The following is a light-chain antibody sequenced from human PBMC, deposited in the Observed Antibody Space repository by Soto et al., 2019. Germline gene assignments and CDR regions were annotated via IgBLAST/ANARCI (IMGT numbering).Light chain of an antibody. J-gene: IGLJ2*01. V-gene: IGLV6-57*02. CDR3: QSYDSTNVV. CDR1: SDVGGYNY. CDR2: EDI. Sequence: LTQPASVSGSPGQSITISCTGTSSDVGGYNYVSWYQQRPGSAPTTVIYEDIQRPSGVPDRFSGSIDSSSNSASLTISGLKTEDEADYYCQSYDSTNVVFGGGTKLTVL.